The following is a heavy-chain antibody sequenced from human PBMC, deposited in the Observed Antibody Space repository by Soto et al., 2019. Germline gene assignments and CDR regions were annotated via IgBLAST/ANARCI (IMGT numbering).Heavy chain of an antibody. CDR1: GFSLSTGVG. Sequence: QITLKESGPTLVKPTQTLTLTCTFSGFSLSTGVGVGWIRQPPGKALEWLALIYWNNDKRYSPSLKSRLTITKDTSKNQVVLTMTNMDPVDTATYYCAHRPSGWYLFDYWGQGTLVTFSS. CDR2: IYWNNDK. V-gene: IGHV2-5*01. D-gene: IGHD6-19*01. CDR3: AHRPSGWYLFDY. J-gene: IGHJ4*02.